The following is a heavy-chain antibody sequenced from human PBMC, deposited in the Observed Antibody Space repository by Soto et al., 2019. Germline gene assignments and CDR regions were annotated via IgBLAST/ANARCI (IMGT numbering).Heavy chain of an antibody. CDR2: IYYSGST. CDR1: GGSISSGGYY. V-gene: IGHV4-31*03. D-gene: IGHD3-10*01. CDR3: ARVDAMVRGVFTGYNWFDP. Sequence: SETLSLTCTVSGGSISSGGYYWSWIRQHPGKGLEWIGYIYYSGSTYYNPSLKSRVTISVDTSKNQFSLKLSSVTAADTAVYYCARVDAMVRGVFTGYNWFDPWGQGTLVTVSS. J-gene: IGHJ5*02.